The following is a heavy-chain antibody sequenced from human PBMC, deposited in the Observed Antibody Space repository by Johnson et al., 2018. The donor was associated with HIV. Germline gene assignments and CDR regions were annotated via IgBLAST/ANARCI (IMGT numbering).Heavy chain of an antibody. Sequence: QMQLVESGGGLVKPGGSLRLSCAASGFSFGDYYMSWIRQAPGKGLEWISYISSDGSTYYADSVKGRFTISRDNSKNTLSLHMNSLRAEDTAVFYCARTHRTYYYDSSDGAFDIWGQGTMVTVSS. J-gene: IGHJ3*02. CDR2: ISSDGST. CDR3: ARTHRTYYYDSSDGAFDI. V-gene: IGHV3-11*04. D-gene: IGHD3-22*01. CDR1: GFSFGDYY.